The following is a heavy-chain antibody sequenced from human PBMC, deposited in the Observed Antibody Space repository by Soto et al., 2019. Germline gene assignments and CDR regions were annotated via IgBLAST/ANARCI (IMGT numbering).Heavy chain of an antibody. Sequence: QVHLVQSGGELKKPGASVKVSCKASGYSFSDFGITWVRQAPGKGLEWMGWIIGKNGNTNNAQKVQGRVTLTADTSTSTAYMEMRALTSDVTGIYYCARGDYYEDTGTFENWGQGTPVTVSS. J-gene: IGHJ4*02. D-gene: IGHD2-21*02. V-gene: IGHV1-18*04. CDR1: GYSFSDFG. CDR3: ARGDYYEDTGTFEN. CDR2: IIGKNGNT.